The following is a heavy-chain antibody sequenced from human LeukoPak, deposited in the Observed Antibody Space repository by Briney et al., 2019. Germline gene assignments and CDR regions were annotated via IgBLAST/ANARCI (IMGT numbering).Heavy chain of an antibody. D-gene: IGHD3-10*01. CDR1: GFTFSSYA. Sequence: GGSLRLSCAASGFTFSSYAMHWVRQAPGKGLEWVAVISYDGSNKYYADSVKGRFTISRDNSKNTLYLQMNSLRAEDTAVYYCAKALGFDYYYGMDVWGQGTTVTVSS. V-gene: IGHV3-30*04. CDR2: ISYDGSNK. J-gene: IGHJ6*02. CDR3: AKALGFDYYYGMDV.